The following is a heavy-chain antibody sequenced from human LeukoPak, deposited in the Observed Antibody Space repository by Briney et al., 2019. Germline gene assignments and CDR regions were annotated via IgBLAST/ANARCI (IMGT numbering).Heavy chain of an antibody. CDR1: EFTFSGYS. CDR2: ISYDGSNK. D-gene: IGHD5-24*01. Sequence: GGSLRLSCAASEFTFSGYSMNWVRQAPGKGLEWVAVISYDGSNKYYADSVKGRFTISRDNSKNTLYLQMNSLRAEDTAVYYCAKVKMATTYFDYWGQGTLVTVSS. J-gene: IGHJ4*02. CDR3: AKVKMATTYFDY. V-gene: IGHV3-30*18.